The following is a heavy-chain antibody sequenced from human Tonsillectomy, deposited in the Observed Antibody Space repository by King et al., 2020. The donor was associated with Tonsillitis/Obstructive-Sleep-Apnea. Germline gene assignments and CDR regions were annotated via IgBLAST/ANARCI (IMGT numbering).Heavy chain of an antibody. CDR3: AKISSWEFLRYLDY. CDR1: GFTFSTYA. Sequence: EVQLVESGGLLLQPGGSLRLSCAASGFTFSTYAMSWVRQAPGKGLEWVSRISGSVATTYYADSVKGRFTISRDNSKNTLYLQMNTLRAEDTAIYYCAKISSWEFLRYLDYWGQGTLVTVYS. J-gene: IGHJ4*02. CDR2: ISGSVATT. D-gene: IGHD3-10*01. V-gene: IGHV3-23*04.